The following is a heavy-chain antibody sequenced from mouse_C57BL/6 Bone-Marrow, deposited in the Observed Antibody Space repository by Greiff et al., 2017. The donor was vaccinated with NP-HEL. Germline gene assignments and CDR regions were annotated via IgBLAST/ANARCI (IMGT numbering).Heavy chain of an antibody. V-gene: IGHV1-26*01. CDR2: INPNNGGT. J-gene: IGHJ3*01. Sequence: EVQLQQSGPELVKPGASVKISCKASGYTFTDYYMNWVKQSHGKSLEWIGDINPNNGGTSYNQKFKGKATLTVDKSSSTAYMELRSLTSEDSAVYYCARSEMGLRGFFAYWGQGTLVTVSA. CDR3: ARSEMGLRGFFAY. CDR1: GYTFTDYY. D-gene: IGHD2-3*01.